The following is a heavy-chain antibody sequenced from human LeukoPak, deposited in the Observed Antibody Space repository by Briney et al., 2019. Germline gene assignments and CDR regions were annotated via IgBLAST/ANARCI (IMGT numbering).Heavy chain of an antibody. CDR1: SGSITIDY. J-gene: IGHJ6*02. Sequence: SETLSLTCTVSSGSITIDYFNWIRQPPGKGLEWVGYIYKGGSPDYNLSLKSRVTISVDTSKDQLSLKLSSVTAADTAVYYCARSASGSSYGMDVWGQGTTVTVSS. V-gene: IGHV4-59*01. CDR2: IYKGGSP. D-gene: IGHD6-25*01. CDR3: ARSASGSSYGMDV.